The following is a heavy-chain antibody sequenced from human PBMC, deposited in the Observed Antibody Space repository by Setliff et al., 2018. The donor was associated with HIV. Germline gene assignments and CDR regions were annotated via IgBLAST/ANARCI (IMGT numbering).Heavy chain of an antibody. CDR2: FDPEDGET. V-gene: IGHV1-24*01. CDR3: ARIPFGELSGWFDP. D-gene: IGHD3-10*01. Sequence: GASVKVSCKVSGYTLTELSRHWVRQAPGKGLEWMGGFDPEDGETIYAQKFQGRVTMTEDTSTDTAYMELSSLRSEDTTVYYCARIPFGELSGWFDPWGQGTLVTVSS. CDR1: GYTLTELS. J-gene: IGHJ5*02.